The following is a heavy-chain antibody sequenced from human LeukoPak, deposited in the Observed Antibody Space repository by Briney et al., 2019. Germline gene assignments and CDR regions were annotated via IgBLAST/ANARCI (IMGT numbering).Heavy chain of an antibody. CDR3: AREDGYCSGGNCYSYFDS. CDR1: GFTFTSHD. CDR2: MNPNSGNT. Sequence: ASVKVSCKASGFTFTSHDFNWVRQATGQGLEWMGWMNPNSGNTGYAQKFQGRVTMTRDTSISTAYMELSSLTSEDTAVYYCAREDGYCSGGNCYSYFDSWGQGTLVTVSS. D-gene: IGHD2-15*01. V-gene: IGHV1-8*01. J-gene: IGHJ4*02.